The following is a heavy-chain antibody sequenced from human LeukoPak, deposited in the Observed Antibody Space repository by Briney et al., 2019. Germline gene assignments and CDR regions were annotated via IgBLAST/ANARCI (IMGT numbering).Heavy chain of an antibody. CDR2: ISSSSSYL. D-gene: IGHD2-2*01. J-gene: IGHJ3*02. V-gene: IGHV3-11*06. Sequence: GGSLRLSCAASGFTFSDYYMSWVGQAPGKGLEGVSSISSSSSYLYYSDSVKGRFTISRYNAKSSLDLQMNSLRAEDTAVYYCARRYCSSTSCYGNALDIWGQGTMVTVSS. CDR1: GFTFSDYY. CDR3: ARRYCSSTSCYGNALDI.